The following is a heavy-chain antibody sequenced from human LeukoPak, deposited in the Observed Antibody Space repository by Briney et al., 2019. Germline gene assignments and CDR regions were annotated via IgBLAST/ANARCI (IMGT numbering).Heavy chain of an antibody. CDR1: GFTFSSYS. CDR3: ARGGKIQLWLRGFDY. J-gene: IGHJ4*02. CDR2: INSSSSTI. V-gene: IGHV3-48*04. Sequence: GGSLRLSCAASGFTFSSYSMSWVRQAPGKGLEWISYINSSSSTIYYADSVKGRFTISRDNAKNSLYLQMNSLRAEDTAVYYCARGGKIQLWLRGFDYWGQGTLVTVSS. D-gene: IGHD5-18*01.